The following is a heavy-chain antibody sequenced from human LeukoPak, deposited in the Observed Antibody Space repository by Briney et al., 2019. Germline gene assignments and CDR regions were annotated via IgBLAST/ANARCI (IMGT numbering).Heavy chain of an antibody. Sequence: GGSLRLSCAASGFTFSSYAMHWVRQAPGKGLEWVAVISYDGSNKYYADSVKGRFTISRDNSKNTLYLQMNSLRAEDTAVYYCARVEQLWLPYFDYWGQGTLVTVSS. CDR2: ISYDGSNK. J-gene: IGHJ4*02. CDR3: ARVEQLWLPYFDY. D-gene: IGHD5-18*01. CDR1: GFTFSSYA. V-gene: IGHV3-30-3*01.